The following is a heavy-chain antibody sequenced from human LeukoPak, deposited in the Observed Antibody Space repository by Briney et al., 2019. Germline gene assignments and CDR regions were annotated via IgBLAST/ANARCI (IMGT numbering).Heavy chain of an antibody. J-gene: IGHJ4*02. D-gene: IGHD3-16*02. CDR2: ISGSGGST. Sequence: GGSLRLSCAASGFTSSSYWMHWVRQVPGKGLVWVSAISGSGGSTYYADSVKGRFTISRDNSKNTLYLQMNSLRAEDTAVYYCAKSEEGVIVYDWGQGTLVTVSS. V-gene: IGHV3-23*01. CDR1: GFTSSSYW. CDR3: AKSEEGVIVYD.